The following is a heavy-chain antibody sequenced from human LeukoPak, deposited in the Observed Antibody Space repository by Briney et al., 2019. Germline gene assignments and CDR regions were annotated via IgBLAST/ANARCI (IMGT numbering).Heavy chain of an antibody. CDR1: GFTFSDYY. J-gene: IGHJ6*02. CDR2: ISSSGSTI. D-gene: IGHD6-19*01. V-gene: IGHV3-11*01. Sequence: GGSLRLSCAASGFTFSDYYMSWIRQAPGKGLEWVSYISSSGSTIYYADSVKGRFTISRDNAKNSLYLQMNSLRAEDTAVYYCTTAFVGHSSGWYYYGMDVWGQGTTVTVSS. CDR3: TTAFVGHSSGWYYYGMDV.